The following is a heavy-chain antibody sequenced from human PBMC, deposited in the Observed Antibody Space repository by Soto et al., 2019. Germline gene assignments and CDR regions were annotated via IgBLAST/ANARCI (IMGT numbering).Heavy chain of an antibody. CDR1: GLTFSRHA. CDR2: ISESSSST. Sequence: EVQLLESGGGLVQPGGSLRLSCAASGLTFSRHAMAWVRQAPGKGLEWVSSISESSSSTYYADSVKGRFTISKDNSKNMLYLQMNSLRAEDTAVYYCAKKPNGFDSWGQGILVTVSS. V-gene: IGHV3-23*01. J-gene: IGHJ5*01. CDR3: AKKPNGFDS.